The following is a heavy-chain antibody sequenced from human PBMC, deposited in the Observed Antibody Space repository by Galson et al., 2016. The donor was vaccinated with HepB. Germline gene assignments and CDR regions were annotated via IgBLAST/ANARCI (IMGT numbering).Heavy chain of an antibody. V-gene: IGHV3-23*01. Sequence: SLRLSCAASGFTFSSYATSWVRQAPGKGLEWVSSISGGVVNTYYADSVKGRFTISRDNSKNTLYLRMNSLRTEDTAVYYCAQDRSPTRPSWFDPWGQGTPVTVSS. J-gene: IGHJ5*02. CDR2: ISGGVVNT. CDR3: AQDRSPTRPSWFDP. CDR1: GFTFSSYA. D-gene: IGHD6-6*01.